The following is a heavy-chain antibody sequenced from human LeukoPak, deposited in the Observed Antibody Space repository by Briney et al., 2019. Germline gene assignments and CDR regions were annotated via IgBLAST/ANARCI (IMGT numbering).Heavy chain of an antibody. D-gene: IGHD4-23*01. CDR3: ARAFDYGSNSGYFDY. CDR2: INPNSGGT. Sequence: ASVKVSCKASGYTFTGYYMHWVRQAPEQGLEWMGWINPNSGGTNYAQKFQGRVTITADESTSTAYMEPSSLRSEDTAVYYCARAFDYGSNSGYFDYWGQGTLVTVSS. J-gene: IGHJ4*02. CDR1: GYTFTGYY. V-gene: IGHV1-2*02.